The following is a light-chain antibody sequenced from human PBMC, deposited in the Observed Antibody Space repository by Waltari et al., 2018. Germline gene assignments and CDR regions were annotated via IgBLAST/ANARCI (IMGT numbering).Light chain of an antibody. CDR1: QSVLYRYSNNNF. Sequence: DILVTLFPVPLSVSRGERGSINCQSRQSVLYRYSNNNFLTWYQQKPGQPPKLLIYWASTRETGVPDRFSGSGSGTDFTLTISSLQAEDFAVYYCQQYYSTIFTFGPGTKVDIK. J-gene: IGKJ3*01. CDR3: QQYYSTIFT. V-gene: IGKV4-1*01. CDR2: WAS.